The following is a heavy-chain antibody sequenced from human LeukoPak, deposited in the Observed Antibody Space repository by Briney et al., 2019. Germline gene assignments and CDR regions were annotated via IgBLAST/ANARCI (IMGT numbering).Heavy chain of an antibody. CDR2: ISYDGSNK. CDR1: GFTFSSYA. CDR3: RRRLGYYYDSSGYFRYYYYYMDV. V-gene: IGHV3-30-3*01. Sequence: GGYLRLSCAASGFTFSSYAMHWVRQAPGKGLEWVAVISYDGSNKYYADSVKGRFTISRDNSKNTLYLQMNSLRAEDTAVYYCRRRLGYYYDSSGYFRYYYYYMDVWGKGTTVTVSS. D-gene: IGHD3-22*01. J-gene: IGHJ6*03.